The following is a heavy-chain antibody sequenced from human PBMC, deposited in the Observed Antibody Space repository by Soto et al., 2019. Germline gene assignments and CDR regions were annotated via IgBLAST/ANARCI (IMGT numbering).Heavy chain of an antibody. D-gene: IGHD6-19*01. CDR2: IYYSGST. V-gene: IGHV4-39*01. CDR1: GGSISSSSYY. CDR3: ARRAGAQGYSSGWGGFDI. Sequence: QLQLQESGPGLVKPSETLSLTCTVSGGSISSSSYYWGWIRQPPGKGLEWIGSIYYSGSTYYNPSLKSRGTISVDTSKSQFSLKLSSVTAADTAVYYCARRAGAQGYSSGWGGFDIWGQGTMVTVSS. J-gene: IGHJ3*02.